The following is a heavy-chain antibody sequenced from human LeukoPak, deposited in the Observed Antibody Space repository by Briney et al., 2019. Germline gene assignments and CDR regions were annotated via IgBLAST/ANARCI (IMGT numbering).Heavy chain of an antibody. D-gene: IGHD3-10*01. V-gene: IGHV1-8*01. Sequence: AASVKVSCKASGYTFTSYDINWVRQATGQGLEWMGWMNPNSGNTGYAQKFQGRVTMTRNTSISTAYMELSSLRSEDTAVYYCARDSRVTMVRGVPLRRRAFDIWGQGTMVTVSS. CDR2: MNPNSGNT. CDR3: ARDSRVTMVRGVPLRRRAFDI. J-gene: IGHJ3*02. CDR1: GYTFTSYD.